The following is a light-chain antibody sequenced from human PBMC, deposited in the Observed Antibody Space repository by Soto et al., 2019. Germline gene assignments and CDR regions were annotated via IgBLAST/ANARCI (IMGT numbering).Light chain of an antibody. J-gene: IGLJ1*01. Sequence: QSVLTQPPSVSAAPGQKVTISCSGSSSNIGNNYVSWYQQLPGTAPKLLIYENNKRPSGIPDRFSGSKSGTSATLGITGLQTGGEADYYCGTWDSSLSAYVFGTGTKVTVL. CDR2: ENN. V-gene: IGLV1-51*02. CDR1: SSNIGNNY. CDR3: GTWDSSLSAYV.